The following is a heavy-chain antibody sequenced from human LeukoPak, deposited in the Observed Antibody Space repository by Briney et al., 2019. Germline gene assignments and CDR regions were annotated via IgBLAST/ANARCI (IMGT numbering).Heavy chain of an antibody. CDR2: IASDGSHT. CDR3: ARERQDTILHSGAFDI. V-gene: IGHV3-30-3*01. D-gene: IGHD2-21*01. Sequence: GRSLRLSCAASGFTFSTYFMHWVRQAPGKGLEWVADIASDGSHTSYVESVKGRFTISRDNSKNTLYLQMNSLRAEDTAVYFCARERQDTILHSGAFDIWGQGTMVTVSS. CDR1: GFTFSTYF. J-gene: IGHJ3*02.